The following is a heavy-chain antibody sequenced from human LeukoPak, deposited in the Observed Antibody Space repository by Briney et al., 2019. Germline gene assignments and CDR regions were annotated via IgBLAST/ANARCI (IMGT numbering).Heavy chain of an antibody. V-gene: IGHV6-1*01. D-gene: IGHD2-15*01. Sequence: SQTLSLTCAISGDSVSNNNAAWNWIRQSPPRGLEWLGRTFYRSKWYYDYAASVKSRITINSDTSKNQFSLQLTYVTPEDTAVYYCAREGRRISGGTLSLDYWGQGILVTVSS. CDR3: AREGRRISGGTLSLDY. CDR1: GDSVSNNNAA. J-gene: IGHJ4*02. CDR2: TFYRSKWYY.